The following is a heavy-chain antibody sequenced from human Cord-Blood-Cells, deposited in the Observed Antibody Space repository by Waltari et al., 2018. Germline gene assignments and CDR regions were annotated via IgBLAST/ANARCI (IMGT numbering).Heavy chain of an antibody. J-gene: IGHJ5*02. CDR2: LSDDGTKK. V-gene: IGHV3-30*01. D-gene: IGHD3-10*01. CDR3: ARSASGNYYQDPADT. Sequence: QVQLVESGGGVVQPGGSLRLSCTASGFTFSDYAMHWVRQVPGKGLDWGAVLSDDGTKKYYGDSVKGRFTGSRDKSKNTLYLRMTSLTTDDAAMFYWARSASGNYYQDPADTWGQGTLVSVFS. CDR1: GFTFSDYA.